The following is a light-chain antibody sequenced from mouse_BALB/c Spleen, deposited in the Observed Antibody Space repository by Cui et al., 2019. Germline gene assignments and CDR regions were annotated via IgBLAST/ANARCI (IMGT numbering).Light chain of an antibody. V-gene: IGKV4-61*01. CDR2: RTS. CDR1: SSVIY. Sequence: QIVLTQSPAIMSVSPGEKVTISCRSSSSVIYMYWYQQKPASSPKPWIYRTSNLASGVPARFSGSVSGTFYSLTISSMEAEDACTYYCQQYHSYLLTFGAGTKLELK. J-gene: IGKJ5*01. CDR3: QQYHSYLLT.